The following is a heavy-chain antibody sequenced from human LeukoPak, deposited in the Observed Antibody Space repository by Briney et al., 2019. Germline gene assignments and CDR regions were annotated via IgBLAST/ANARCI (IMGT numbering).Heavy chain of an antibody. CDR3: ARDGGSYHDY. J-gene: IGHJ4*02. CDR2: INPNSGDT. V-gene: IGHV1-2*02. D-gene: IGHD1-26*01. Sequence: ASVKVSCKASGYTFTSYDISWVRQATGQGLEWMGWINPNSGDTNYAQKFQGRVTMTRDTSISTAYMELSRLRSDDTAVYYCARDGGSYHDYWGQGTLVTVSS. CDR1: GYTFTSYD.